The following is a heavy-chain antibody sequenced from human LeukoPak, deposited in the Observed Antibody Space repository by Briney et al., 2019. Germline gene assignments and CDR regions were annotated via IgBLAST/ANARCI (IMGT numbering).Heavy chain of an antibody. CDR2: IYSGGST. V-gene: IGHV3-53*01. Sequence: GGSLRLSCAASGFTVSSNYMSWVGPAPRKGLGWVSVIYSGGSTYYADSVQGRFTISRDNSKNTLYLQMNSLRAEDTAVYYCAKGIAVADSYYFDYWGQGTLVTVSS. CDR3: AKGIAVADSYYFDY. CDR1: GFTVSSNY. D-gene: IGHD6-19*01. J-gene: IGHJ4*02.